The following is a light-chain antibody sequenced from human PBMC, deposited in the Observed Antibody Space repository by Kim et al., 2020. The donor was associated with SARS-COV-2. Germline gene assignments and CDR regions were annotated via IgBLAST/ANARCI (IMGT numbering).Light chain of an antibody. CDR3: QQRGNWPWT. Sequence: LSPVERATLSCRASRSISNYLAWYQQKPGQPPRLLIYDASDRATGIPVRVSGSGSGTDFTLTISSLEPEDCAVYYCQQRGNWPWTFGQGTKVDIK. CDR2: DAS. J-gene: IGKJ1*01. CDR1: RSISNY. V-gene: IGKV3-11*01.